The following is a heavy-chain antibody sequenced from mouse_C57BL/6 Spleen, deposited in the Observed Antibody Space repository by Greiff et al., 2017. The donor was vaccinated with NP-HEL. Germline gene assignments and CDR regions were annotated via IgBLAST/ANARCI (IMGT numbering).Heavy chain of an antibody. CDR3: ARRDPYYYAMDY. J-gene: IGHJ4*01. Sequence: EVKLVESGGGLVKPGGSLKLSCAASGFTFSDYGMHWVRQAPEKGLEWVAYISSGSSTIYYADTVKGRFTISRDNAKNTLFLQMTSLRSEDTAMYYCARRDPYYYAMDYWGQGTSVTVSS. CDR1: GFTFSDYG. D-gene: IGHD2-13*01. CDR2: ISSGSSTI. V-gene: IGHV5-17*01.